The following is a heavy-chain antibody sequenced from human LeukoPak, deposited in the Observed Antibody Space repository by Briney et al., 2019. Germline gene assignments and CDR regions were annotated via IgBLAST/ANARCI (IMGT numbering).Heavy chain of an antibody. V-gene: IGHV3-9*01. CDR2: ISWNSGTI. D-gene: IGHD6-19*01. Sequence: PGGSLRLSCAASGFTFDDYAMHWVRQAPGKGLEWVSGISWNSGTIGYADSVKGRFAISRDNAKNSLYLQMNSLRAEDTAVYYCARGDSGWYNYYYYYMDVWGKGTTVTVSS. CDR1: GFTFDDYA. CDR3: ARGDSGWYNYYYYYMDV. J-gene: IGHJ6*03.